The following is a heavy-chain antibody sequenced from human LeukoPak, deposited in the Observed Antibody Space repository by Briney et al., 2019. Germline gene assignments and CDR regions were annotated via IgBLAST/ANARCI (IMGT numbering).Heavy chain of an antibody. D-gene: IGHD4-17*01. Sequence: GGSLRLSCAASGFTFSSYAMHWVRQAPGKGLEWVAVISYDGSNKYYADSVKGRFTISRDNSKNTLYLQMNSLRAEDTAVYYCARGPLDYGEYEDYFDYWGQGTLVTVSS. CDR2: ISYDGSNK. V-gene: IGHV3-30-3*01. CDR1: GFTFSSYA. J-gene: IGHJ4*02. CDR3: ARGPLDYGEYEDYFDY.